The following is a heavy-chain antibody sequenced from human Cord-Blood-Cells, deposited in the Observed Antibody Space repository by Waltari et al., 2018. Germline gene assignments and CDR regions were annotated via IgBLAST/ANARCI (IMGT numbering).Heavy chain of an antibody. J-gene: IGHJ6*02. V-gene: IGHV3-9*01. CDR3: AKDGVAGAYYYYYGMDV. D-gene: IGHD3-16*01. CDR2: ISWNSGSI. Sequence: EVQLVESGGGLVQPGRSLRLSCAASGFTFDDYAMHWVRPAPGKGLEWVSGISWNSGSIGYADSVKGRFTISRDNAKNSLYLQMNSLRAEDTALYYCAKDGVAGAYYYYYGMDVWGQGTTVTVSS. CDR1: GFTFDDYA.